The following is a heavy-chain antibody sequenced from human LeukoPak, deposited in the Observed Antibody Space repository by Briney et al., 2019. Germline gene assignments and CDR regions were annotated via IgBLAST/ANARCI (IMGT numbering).Heavy chain of an antibody. V-gene: IGHV3-33*01. CDR1: GFTFSSYG. Sequence: GGSLRLSCAASGFTFSSYGMHWVRQAPGKGLEWVAVIWYDGSNKYYADSVKGRFTISRDNSKNTLYLQMNSLRAEDTAVYYCATRENYYMDVWGKGTTATVSS. CDR3: ATRENYYMDV. J-gene: IGHJ6*03. CDR2: IWYDGSNK.